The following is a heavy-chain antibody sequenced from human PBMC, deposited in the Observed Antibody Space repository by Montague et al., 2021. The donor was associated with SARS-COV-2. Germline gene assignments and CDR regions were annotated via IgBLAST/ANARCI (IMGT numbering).Heavy chain of an antibody. D-gene: IGHD3-10*01. CDR1: SGSIISSGRY. CDR3: ARGMIRGVTTPFDY. V-gene: IGHV4-39*02. CDR2: IYYSGTT. J-gene: IGHJ4*02. Sequence: SETLSLTCSVSSGSIISSGRYWGWIRQPPGKELEWIGNIYYSGTTYYNPSLQSRGTISVDTSKNHLSLRLSSVTAADTAVYFCARGMIRGVTTPFDYWGQGSQVTVSS.